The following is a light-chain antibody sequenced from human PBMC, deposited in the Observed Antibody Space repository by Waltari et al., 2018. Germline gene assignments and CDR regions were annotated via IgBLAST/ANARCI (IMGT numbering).Light chain of an antibody. CDR3: TSYKSTTSVISVI. CDR1: SSDVGGYDY. CDR2: EVS. Sequence: QSALTQPASVSGSPGQSITISCTGTSSDVGGYDYVSWYQLHPGKAPRRLIYEVSNRPSGVADRFSGSKSGNTASLTISGLQADDEGDYYCTSYKSTTSVISVIFGGGTKLTVL. J-gene: IGLJ2*01. V-gene: IGLV2-14*01.